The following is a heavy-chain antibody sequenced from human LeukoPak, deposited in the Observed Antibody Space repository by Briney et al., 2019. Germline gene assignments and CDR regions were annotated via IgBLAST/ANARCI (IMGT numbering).Heavy chain of an antibody. CDR3: AKGGPYYGGLY. D-gene: IGHD3-10*01. V-gene: IGHV3-23*01. Sequence: GGSLRLSCAASGFTFSSYAMNWVRQAPGKGLEWVSAISSSGGSAYFADSVKGRFTMSRDNSKNTLYLQMNSLRAEDTAVYYCAKGGPYYGGLYWGQGTLVTVSS. CDR2: ISSSGGSA. CDR1: GFTFSSYA. J-gene: IGHJ4*02.